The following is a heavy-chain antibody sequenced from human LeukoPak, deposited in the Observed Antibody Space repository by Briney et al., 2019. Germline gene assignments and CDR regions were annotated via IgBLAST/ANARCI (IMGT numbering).Heavy chain of an antibody. J-gene: IGHJ4*02. CDR3: ARGAGWWPY. CDR2: IYYSGTT. CDR1: GGSIDSYY. V-gene: IGHV4-59*01. D-gene: IGHD6-19*01. Sequence: SETLSLTCTVSGGSIDSYYWSWIRQPPGKGLEWIGYIYYSGTTNYNPSLKGRLTISLDMSKNQFSLKRSSVTAADTAVYYCARGAGWWPYWGQGTLVTVSS.